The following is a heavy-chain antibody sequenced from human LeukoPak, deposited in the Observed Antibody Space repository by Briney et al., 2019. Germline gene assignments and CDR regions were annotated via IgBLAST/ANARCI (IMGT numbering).Heavy chain of an antibody. Sequence: SETLSLTCTVSSGSISSYYWSWIRQPPGKGLEWIGYIYYSGSTNHNPSLKSRVTISVDTSKNQFSLMLSSVTAADTAVYYCARGGYSNGFDYWGQGTLVTVSS. J-gene: IGHJ4*02. D-gene: IGHD5-18*01. CDR3: ARGGYSNGFDY. V-gene: IGHV4-59*01. CDR2: IYYSGST. CDR1: SGSISSYY.